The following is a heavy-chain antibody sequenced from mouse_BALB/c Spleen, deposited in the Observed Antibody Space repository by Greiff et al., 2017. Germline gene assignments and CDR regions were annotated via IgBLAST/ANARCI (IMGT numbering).Heavy chain of an antibody. Sequence: PDKRLEWVATISSGGSYTYYPDSVKGRFTISRDNAKNTLYLQMSSLKSEDTAMYYCARNYGSSYLYFDYWGQGTTLTVSS. D-gene: IGHD1-1*01. V-gene: IGHV5-6*01. CDR2: ISSGGSYT. J-gene: IGHJ2*01. CDR3: ARNYGSSYLYFDY.